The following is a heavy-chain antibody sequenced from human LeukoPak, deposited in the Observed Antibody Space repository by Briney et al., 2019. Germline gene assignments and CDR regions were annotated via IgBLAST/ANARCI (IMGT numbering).Heavy chain of an antibody. CDR3: AKETSSSFDY. CDR1: GFTFSIYA. CDR2: ISNSGGST. V-gene: IGHV3-23*01. D-gene: IGHD6-6*01. J-gene: IGHJ4*02. Sequence: GGSLRLSCAASGFTFSIYAMEWVRQAPGKGLEWVSGISNSGGSTYYADSVKGRFTISRDNSKNTLYLQMNSLRAEDTAVYYCAKETSSSFDYWGQGTLVTVSS.